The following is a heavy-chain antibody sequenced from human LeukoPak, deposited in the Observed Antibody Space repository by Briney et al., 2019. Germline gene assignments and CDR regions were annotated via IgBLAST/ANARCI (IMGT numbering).Heavy chain of an antibody. J-gene: IGHJ4*02. D-gene: IGHD2/OR15-2a*01. CDR1: GNYW. Sequence: PGGSLRLSCVASGNYWMHWVLQAPGKGLVWVSHINSDGSWTSYADSVKGRFTISKDNAKNTVYLQMNSLRAEDTAVYYCVSFYETYWGRGTLVTVSS. V-gene: IGHV3-74*01. CDR3: VSFYETY. CDR2: INSDGSWT.